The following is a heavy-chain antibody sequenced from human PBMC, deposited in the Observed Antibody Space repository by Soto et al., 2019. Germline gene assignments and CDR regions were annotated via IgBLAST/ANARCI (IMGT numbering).Heavy chain of an antibody. D-gene: IGHD3-3*01. Sequence: GGSLRLSCAASGFTFSNAWMSWVRQAPGKGLEWVGRIKSKTDGGTTDYAAPVKGRFTISRDDSKKTLYLQMNSLKTEDTAVYYCTTDASRFRSGYYLFDYWGQGTLVTVSS. V-gene: IGHV3-15*01. CDR3: TTDASRFRSGYYLFDY. CDR2: IKSKTDGGTT. CDR1: GFTFSNAW. J-gene: IGHJ4*02.